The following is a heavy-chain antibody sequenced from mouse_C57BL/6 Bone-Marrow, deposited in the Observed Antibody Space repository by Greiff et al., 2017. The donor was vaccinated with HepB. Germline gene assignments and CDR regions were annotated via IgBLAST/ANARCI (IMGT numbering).Heavy chain of an antibody. D-gene: IGHD1-1*01. J-gene: IGHJ1*03. CDR1: GFTFSDYG. V-gene: IGHV5-17*01. CDR3: ARPLITTVVEGWYFDV. Sequence: EVQGVESGGGLVKPGGSLKLSCAASGFTFSDYGMHWVRQAPEKGLEWVAYISSGSSTIYYADTVKGRFTISRDNAKNTLFLQMTSLRSEDTAMYYCARPLITTVVEGWYFDVWGTGTTVTVSS. CDR2: ISSGSSTI.